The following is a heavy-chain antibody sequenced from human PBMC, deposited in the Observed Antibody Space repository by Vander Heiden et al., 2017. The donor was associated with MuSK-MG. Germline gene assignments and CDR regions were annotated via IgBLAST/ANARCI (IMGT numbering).Heavy chain of an antibody. J-gene: IGHJ4*02. CDR2: IWSHGNNK. V-gene: IGHV3-33*01. D-gene: IGHD3-10*01. CDR3: ARNGGSGAYSIYIDH. Sequence: QVHLVESGGGVVQPGRSLRLSCAASGFTFRSYAMFWVRQAPGKGLEWVALIWSHGNNKYYTDSMKGRITISRDNSENTLYLQMNSLRPEDSAVYYCARNGGSGAYSIYIDHWGQGTLVTVSS. CDR1: GFTFRSYA.